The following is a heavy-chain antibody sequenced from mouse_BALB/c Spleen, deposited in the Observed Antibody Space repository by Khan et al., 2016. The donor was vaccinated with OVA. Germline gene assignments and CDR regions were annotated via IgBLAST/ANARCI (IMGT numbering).Heavy chain of an antibody. CDR2: IDPANGNT. Sequence: VQLQQPGAELVKPGASVKLSCTLSGFNIKDTYMHWVKQRPEQGLEWIGRIDPANGNTKYDPKFQGKATITADTSSNTAHLQLSSLTSEDTSVFYWYTYYCSGSRYFDYWGQGTTLTVSS. D-gene: IGHD1-1*01. CDR3: YTYYCSGSRYFDY. J-gene: IGHJ2*01. V-gene: IGHV14-3*02. CDR1: GFNIKDTY.